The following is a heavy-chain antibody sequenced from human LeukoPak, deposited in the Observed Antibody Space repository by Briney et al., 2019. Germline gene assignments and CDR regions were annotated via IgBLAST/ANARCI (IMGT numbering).Heavy chain of an antibody. D-gene: IGHD6-13*01. J-gene: IGHJ4*02. CDR2: INPKSGAA. CDR1: GYTFTKYA. CDR3: ARGAEAETSPLDF. V-gene: IGHV1-2*02. Sequence: GASVQVSCKASGYTFTKYAMNWVRQAPGHGLEWMGWINPKSGAADYAQQFRGRVTMTRDTSINTDYMEMKRVTSDDTAVYYCARGAEAETSPLDFWGQGTLVIVS.